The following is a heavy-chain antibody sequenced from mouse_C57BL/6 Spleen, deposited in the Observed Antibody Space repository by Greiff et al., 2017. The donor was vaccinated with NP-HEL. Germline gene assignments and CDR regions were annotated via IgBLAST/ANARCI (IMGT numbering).Heavy chain of an antibody. CDR2: MKCNYGTT. D-gene: IGHD1-1*01. J-gene: IGHJ2*01. Sequence: EVQGVESGWGGVKPGASVKISCKASGYSFTDYNMNWVKQSNGKSLEWIGVMKCNYGTTSYNQKFKGKATLTVDQSSSTPYMQLNSLTSEDSSVFYCSVAARWGQGTTLTVSS. CDR3: SVAAR. V-gene: IGHV1-39*01. CDR1: GYSFTDYN.